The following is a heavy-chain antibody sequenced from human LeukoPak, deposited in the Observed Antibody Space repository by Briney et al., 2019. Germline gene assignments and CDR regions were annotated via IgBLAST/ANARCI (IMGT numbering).Heavy chain of an antibody. D-gene: IGHD3-22*01. CDR2: ISSSGST. CDR3: ARGPYSYDSSGASDI. CDR1: GDSISSGDYY. V-gene: IGHV4-61*02. Sequence: SETLSLTCTVSGDSISSGDYYWSWIRQPAGKGLEWIGRISSSGSTNYNPSLKSRVTISVDTSKNKFSLKLSSVTAADTAVYFCARGPYSYDSSGASDIWGQGTMVTVSS. J-gene: IGHJ3*02.